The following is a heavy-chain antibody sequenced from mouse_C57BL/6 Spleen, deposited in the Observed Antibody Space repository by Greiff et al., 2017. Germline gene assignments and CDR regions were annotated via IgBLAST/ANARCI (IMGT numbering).Heavy chain of an antibody. Sequence: VQLQQPGAELVRPGSSVKLSCKASGYTFTSYWMHWVKQRPIQGLEWIGNIDPSDSETHYNQKFKDKATLTVDKSSSTAYMQLSSLTSEDSAVYYCARDGNYDHYYFDYWGQGTTLTVSS. CDR1: GYTFTSYW. V-gene: IGHV1-52*01. CDR3: ARDGNYDHYYFDY. D-gene: IGHD2-1*01. J-gene: IGHJ2*01. CDR2: IDPSDSET.